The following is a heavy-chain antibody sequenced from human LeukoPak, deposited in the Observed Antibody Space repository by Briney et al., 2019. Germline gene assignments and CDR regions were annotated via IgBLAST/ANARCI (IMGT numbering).Heavy chain of an antibody. CDR1: GYSFTSYW. CDR2: IYPGDSDT. J-gene: IGHJ3*02. V-gene: IGHV5-51*01. CDR3: ARLVRVAAGLNDAFDI. Sequence: GESLKISCKGSGYSFTSYWIGWVRQMPGKGLEWMGIIYPGDSDTRYSPSFQGQVTISADKSISTAYLQWSSLKASDTAMYYCARLVRVAAGLNDAFDIWGQETMVTVSS. D-gene: IGHD6-13*01.